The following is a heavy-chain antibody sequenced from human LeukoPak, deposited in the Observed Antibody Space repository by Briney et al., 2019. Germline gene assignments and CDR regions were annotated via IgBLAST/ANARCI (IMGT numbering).Heavy chain of an antibody. D-gene: IGHD3-22*01. CDR2: INHSGST. V-gene: IGHV4-34*01. J-gene: IGHJ5*02. CDR1: GGSFSGYY. CDR3: ARESYYYDSSGYYIRFDP. Sequence: PSETLSLTCAVYGGSFSGYYWSWIRQPPGKGLEWIGEINHSGSTNYNPSLKSRVTISVDTSKNQFSLKLSSVTAADTAVYYCARESYYYDSSGYYIRFDPWGQGTLVTVSS.